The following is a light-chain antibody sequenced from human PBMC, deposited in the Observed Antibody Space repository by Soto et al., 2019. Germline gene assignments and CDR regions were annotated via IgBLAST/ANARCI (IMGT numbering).Light chain of an antibody. CDR2: DAS. V-gene: IGKV3-11*01. CDR1: QSVGSS. J-gene: IGKJ1*01. Sequence: EILLTQSPATLSLSPGERGTLSCRASQSVGSSLAWYQQKPGQAPRLLIYDASNRATGIPGRFSGSGSGTDFTLTISNREPEDFVVYYCQQRSSWPWTFGQGAKVELK. CDR3: QQRSSWPWT.